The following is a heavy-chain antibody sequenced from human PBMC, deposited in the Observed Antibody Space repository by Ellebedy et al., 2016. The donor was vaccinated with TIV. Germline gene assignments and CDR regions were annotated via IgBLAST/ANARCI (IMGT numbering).Heavy chain of an antibody. J-gene: IGHJ5*02. V-gene: IGHV3-7*01. CDR2: IKQDGSEK. CDR3: ARDRGTYCSGGRCYGLNWFDP. Sequence: GESLKISXAASGFTFSSYAMSWVRQAPGKGLEWVANIKQDGSEKYYVDSVKGRFTISRDNAKKSLYLQMNSLRVEDTAVYYCARDRGTYCSGGRCYGLNWFDPWGQGTLVTVSS. CDR1: GFTFSSYA. D-gene: IGHD2-15*01.